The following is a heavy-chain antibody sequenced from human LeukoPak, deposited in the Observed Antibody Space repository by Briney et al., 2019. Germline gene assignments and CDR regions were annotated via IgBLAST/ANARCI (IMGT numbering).Heavy chain of an antibody. Sequence: GGSLRLSCVASGFTFSSYWMHWVRQAPGKGLVWVSRIKSDGSTNYADSVKGRFTISRDNAKNTVSLRVNSLRAEDTGVYFCARAPSEIGGYYPEYFRHWGQGTLVTVSS. J-gene: IGHJ1*01. CDR3: ARAPSEIGGYYPEYFRH. CDR2: IKSDGST. V-gene: IGHV3-74*01. CDR1: GFTFSSYW. D-gene: IGHD3-22*01.